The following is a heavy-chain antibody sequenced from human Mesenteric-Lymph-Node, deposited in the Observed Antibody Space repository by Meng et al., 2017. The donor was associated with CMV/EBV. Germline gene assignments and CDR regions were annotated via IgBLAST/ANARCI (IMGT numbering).Heavy chain of an antibody. J-gene: IGHJ6*02. CDR1: GFTFSSYS. V-gene: IGHV3-48*04. CDR2: ISSSGSTI. Sequence: GESLKISCAASGFTFSSYSMNWVRQAPGKGLEWVSYISSSGSTIYYADSVKGRFTISRDNAKNSLYLQMNSLRAEDTAVYYCARDQVRIPYGMDVWGQGTTVTVSS. CDR3: ARDQVRIPYGMDV. D-gene: IGHD2-15*01.